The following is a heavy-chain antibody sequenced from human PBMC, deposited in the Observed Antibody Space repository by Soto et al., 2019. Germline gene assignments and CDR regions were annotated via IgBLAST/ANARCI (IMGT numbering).Heavy chain of an antibody. J-gene: IGHJ3*01. CDR1: GFILNNYA. CDR2: IGGTDGDSDGVP. V-gene: IGHV3-23*01. D-gene: IGHD7-27*01. Sequence: VQLLESGGDLVQPGGSLRLSCVASGFILNNYAMSWVRQAPGKGLEWVSTIGGTDGDSDGVPWYEDSVKGRFTISRARSAKTLFLHLDNLRAEDSALYFCVKGGRNWGAFDFWGQGTTVVVSS. CDR3: VKGGRNWGAFDF.